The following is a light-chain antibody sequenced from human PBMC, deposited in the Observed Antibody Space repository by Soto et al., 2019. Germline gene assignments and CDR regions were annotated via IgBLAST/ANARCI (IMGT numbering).Light chain of an antibody. CDR3: QQYSNSLT. J-gene: IGKJ4*01. CDR2: GAS. Sequence: IVLTQSPGTLSLSLGERATLSCRASQSVSGSYLAWYQQKPGQAPRLLIHGASNRATGIPDRFSGSGSGTDFTLTISRLEPEDFAVYYCQQYSNSLTFGGGTKVEIK. CDR1: QSVSGSY. V-gene: IGKV3-20*01.